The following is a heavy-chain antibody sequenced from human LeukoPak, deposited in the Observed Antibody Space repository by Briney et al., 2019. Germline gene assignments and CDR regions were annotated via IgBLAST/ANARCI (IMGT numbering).Heavy chain of an antibody. CDR1: GYSFTSYW. D-gene: IGHD3-22*01. CDR3: ARHPNYYDSSGYYSNYYYYMDV. Sequence: GESLKISCKGSGYSFTSYWIGWVRQMPGKGLEWMGIIYPGDSDTRYSPSFQGQVTISADKSISTAYLQWSSLKASDTAMYYCARHPNYYDSSGYYSNYYYYMDVWGKGTTVTVSS. V-gene: IGHV5-51*01. J-gene: IGHJ6*03. CDR2: IYPGDSDT.